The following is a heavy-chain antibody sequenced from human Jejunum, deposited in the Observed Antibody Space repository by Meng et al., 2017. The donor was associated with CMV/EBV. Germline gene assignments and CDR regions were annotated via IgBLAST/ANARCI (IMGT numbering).Heavy chain of an antibody. D-gene: IGHD1-7*01. Sequence: DHAMHWVRQAPGKGLEWVAGVSRDSVNIGYADSVKGRFTISRDNAKNSLYLQMNSLKTEDTALYYCAKDLSTGTIRPSSYYYYGLDVWGQGTTVTV. CDR2: VSRDSVNI. CDR1: DHA. V-gene: IGHV3-9*01. CDR3: AKDLSTGTIRPSSYYYYGLDV. J-gene: IGHJ6*02.